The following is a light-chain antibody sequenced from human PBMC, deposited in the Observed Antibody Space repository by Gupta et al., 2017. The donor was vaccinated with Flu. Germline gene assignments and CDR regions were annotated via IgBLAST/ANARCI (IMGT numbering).Light chain of an antibody. Sequence: IVFTQSLGPLSLSPGEGATLSCRASQSVSSSYLAWYQQKPGQAPRLLIYGASSRATGIPARFSGSGSGTDFTLTISRLEPEDFAVYYCQQYGSSPRTFGQGTKVEIK. CDR3: QQYGSSPRT. CDR1: QSVSSSY. CDR2: GAS. J-gene: IGKJ1*01. V-gene: IGKV3-20*01.